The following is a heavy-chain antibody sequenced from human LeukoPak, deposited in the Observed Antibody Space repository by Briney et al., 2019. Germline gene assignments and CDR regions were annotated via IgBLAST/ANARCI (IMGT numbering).Heavy chain of an antibody. D-gene: IGHD3-22*01. Sequence: PSETLSLTCTISGDSIISGGHYWSWIRQHPGKGLEWIGYIYYSGSTYYDPSLKSRVTISVDRSKDQFSLNLSSVTAADTAVYYCVRTDTSGYYADYWGQGTLVTVSS. J-gene: IGHJ4*02. CDR3: VRTDTSGYYADY. CDR1: GDSIISGGHY. V-gene: IGHV4-31*03. CDR2: IYYSGST.